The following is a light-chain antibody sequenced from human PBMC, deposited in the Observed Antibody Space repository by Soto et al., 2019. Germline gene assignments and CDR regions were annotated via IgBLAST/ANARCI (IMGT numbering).Light chain of an antibody. CDR2: GNS. CDR1: SSNIGAGSD. Sequence: QSVLTQPPSVSGAPGQRGTISCTWSSSNIGAGSDVHWYQQLPGTAPKLLIYGNSNRPAGVPDRFSGSKSGTSASLAITGLQAEDEADYYCQSYDSGLSGVVFGGGTKLTVL. V-gene: IGLV1-40*01. CDR3: QSYDSGLSGVV. J-gene: IGLJ2*01.